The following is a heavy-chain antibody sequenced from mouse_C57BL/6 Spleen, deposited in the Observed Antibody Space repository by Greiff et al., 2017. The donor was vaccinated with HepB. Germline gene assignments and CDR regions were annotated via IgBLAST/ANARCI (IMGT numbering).Heavy chain of an antibody. J-gene: IGHJ4*01. V-gene: IGHV1-81*01. CDR1: GYTFTSYG. CDR3: ARRSDYGSSFYAMDY. D-gene: IGHD1-1*01. CDR2: IYPRSGNT. Sequence: VQLQESGAELARPGASVKLSCKASGYTFTSYGISWVKQRTGQGLEWIGEIYPRSGNTYYNEKFKGKATLTADKSSSTAYMELRSLTSEDSAVYFCARRSDYGSSFYAMDYWGQGTSVTVSS.